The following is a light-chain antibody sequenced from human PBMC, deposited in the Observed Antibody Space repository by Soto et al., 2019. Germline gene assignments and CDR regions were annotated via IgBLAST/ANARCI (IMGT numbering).Light chain of an antibody. Sequence: EIVMQQSPATLSVSPGERATLSCRASQSVSSNLAWYQQKPGQAPRLLIYGASTRATGIPARFSGSGSGTEFTLTISSLQSEDFAVYYCQQYNNWPRGFGQGTKVEIK. CDR2: GAS. CDR3: QQYNNWPRG. J-gene: IGKJ1*01. CDR1: QSVSSN. V-gene: IGKV3D-15*01.